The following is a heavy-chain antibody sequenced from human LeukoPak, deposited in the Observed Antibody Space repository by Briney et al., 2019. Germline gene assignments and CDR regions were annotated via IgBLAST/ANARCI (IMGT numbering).Heavy chain of an antibody. CDR3: TKSDPAPFDP. CDR1: GFTFSNAW. CDR2: IKSETDGGPT. J-gene: IGHJ5*02. Sequence: AGGSLRLSCAASGFTFSNAWMSWVRQAPGKGLEWVGRIKSETDGGPTDYAAPVKGRFTISRDDSKKTLYLQMNSLKTEDTAVYYCTKSDPAPFDPWGQGTLVTVSS. V-gene: IGHV3-15*01.